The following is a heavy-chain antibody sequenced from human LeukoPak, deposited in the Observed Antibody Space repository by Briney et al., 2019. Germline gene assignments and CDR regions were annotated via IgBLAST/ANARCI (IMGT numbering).Heavy chain of an antibody. Sequence: GGSLRLSCAASGFTFSSYAMSWVRQAPGKGLGWVSGVSGSGGSTYYADSVKGRFTISRDNSKNTLYLQMNSLRAEDAAVYYCAKDLDIVATITGNWGQGTLVTVSS. D-gene: IGHD5-12*01. V-gene: IGHV3-23*01. CDR2: VSGSGGST. J-gene: IGHJ4*02. CDR3: AKDLDIVATITGN. CDR1: GFTFSSYA.